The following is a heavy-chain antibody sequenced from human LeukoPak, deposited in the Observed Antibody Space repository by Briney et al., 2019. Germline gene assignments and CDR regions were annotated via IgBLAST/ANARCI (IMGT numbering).Heavy chain of an antibody. V-gene: IGHV4-34*01. D-gene: IGHD2/OR15-2a*01. CDR2: INHSGST. Sequence: SETLSLTCAVYGGSFSGYYWSWIRQPPGKGLEWIGEINHSGSTNYNPSLKSRVTISVDTSKNQFSLKLGSVTAADTAVYYCARGPPGYFRKFDYWGQGTLVTVSS. CDR3: ARGPPGYFRKFDY. CDR1: GGSFSGYY. J-gene: IGHJ4*02.